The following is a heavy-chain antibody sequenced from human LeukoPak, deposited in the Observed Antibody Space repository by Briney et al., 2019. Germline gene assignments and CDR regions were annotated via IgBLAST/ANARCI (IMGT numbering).Heavy chain of an antibody. CDR3: ARGGYDSSGYYQVRFDY. V-gene: IGHV4-31*03. CDR1: GGSISSGGYY. J-gene: IGHJ4*02. Sequence: SQTLSLTCTVSGGSISSGGYYWSWIRQHPGKGLEWIGYIYYSGSTYYNPSLKSRVTISVDTSKNQFSLKLSSVTAADTAVYHCARGGYDSSGYYQVRFDYWGQGTLVTVSS. CDR2: IYYSGST. D-gene: IGHD3-22*01.